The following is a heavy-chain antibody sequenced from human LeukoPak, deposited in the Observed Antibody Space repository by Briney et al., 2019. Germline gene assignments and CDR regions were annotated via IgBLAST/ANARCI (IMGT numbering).Heavy chain of an antibody. CDR1: GLTFSSHG. CDR3: ARDYSYGTLDY. J-gene: IGHJ4*02. CDR2: IWYDGSKT. Sequence: GGSLRLSCVASGLTFSSHGFHWVRQAPGKGLEWVAVIWYDGSKTYYADSVKGRFTISRHDPKNTLYLQMNSLRAEDTAVYFCARDYSYGTLDYWGQGTLVTVSS. V-gene: IGHV3-33*01. D-gene: IGHD3-16*02.